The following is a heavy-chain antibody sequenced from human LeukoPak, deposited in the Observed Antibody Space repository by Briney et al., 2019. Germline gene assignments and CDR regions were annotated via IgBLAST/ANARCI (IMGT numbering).Heavy chain of an antibody. CDR2: IKHDGSEK. D-gene: IGHD2-15*01. J-gene: IGHJ4*02. Sequence: GGSLRLSCEASGFTFSAYAMTWVRQAPGKGLEWVANIKHDGSEKYCLDSVKGRFTISRDDAKNSLYLEMSSLRAEDTAVYYCARDRYCSGDRCYSDYWGQGTLVTVSS. CDR3: ARDRYCSGDRCYSDY. V-gene: IGHV3-7*04. CDR1: GFTFSAYA.